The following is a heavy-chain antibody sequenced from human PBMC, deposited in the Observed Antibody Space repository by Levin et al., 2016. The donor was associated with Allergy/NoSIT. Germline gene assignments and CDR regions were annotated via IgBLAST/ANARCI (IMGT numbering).Heavy chain of an antibody. D-gene: IGHD3-3*01. J-gene: IGHJ4*02. CDR3: ARALNSEVMGFDFWSGYSALDF. CDR2: INPRGGSA. Sequence: WVRQAPGQGLEWMGMINPRGGSASYAQKFQGRVTVTRDTSTSTVYMELSSLRSEDTAVYYCARALNSEVMGFDFWSGYSALDFWGQGTLVTVSS. V-gene: IGHV1-46*01.